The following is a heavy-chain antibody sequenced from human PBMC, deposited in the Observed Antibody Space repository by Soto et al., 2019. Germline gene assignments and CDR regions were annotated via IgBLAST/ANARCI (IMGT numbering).Heavy chain of an antibody. V-gene: IGHV1-18*04. Sequence: QVQLVQSGKEVVKPGASVKVSCKASGYTFNSYGFSWVRQAPGQGLDWMGWISPYNDNTKYAQNLQCRVSMTTDTSTHTAYLELRSVRSDDTAVFYCARSDREVPYYGMDVWGQGTTVTVSS. CDR1: GYTFNSYG. CDR2: ISPYNDNT. D-gene: IGHD1-1*01. J-gene: IGHJ6*02. CDR3: ARSDREVPYYGMDV.